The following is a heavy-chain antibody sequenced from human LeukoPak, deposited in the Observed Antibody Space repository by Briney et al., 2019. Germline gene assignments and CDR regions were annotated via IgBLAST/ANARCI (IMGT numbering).Heavy chain of an antibody. V-gene: IGHV1-18*04. D-gene: IGHD1-26*01. CDR2: ISAYNGNT. Sequence: ASVKVSCKTSGYTFTGYYMHWVRQAPGQGLEWMGWISAYNGNTNYAQKLQGRVTMTTDTSTSTAYMELRSLRSDDTAVYYCARDRGVGLDYWGQGTLVTVSS. J-gene: IGHJ4*02. CDR1: GYTFTGYY. CDR3: ARDRGVGLDY.